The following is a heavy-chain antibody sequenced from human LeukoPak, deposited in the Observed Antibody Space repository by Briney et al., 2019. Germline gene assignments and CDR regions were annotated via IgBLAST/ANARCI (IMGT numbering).Heavy chain of an antibody. CDR2: ISYDGSNK. V-gene: IGHV3-30-3*01. Sequence: PGRSLRLSCAASGFTFSSYAMHWVRQAPGKGLEWVAVISYDGSNKYYADSVKGRFTISRDNSKNTLYLQMNSLRAEDTAVYYCASKPGYYDILTGDYWGQGTLVTVSS. J-gene: IGHJ4*02. CDR1: GFTFSSYA. D-gene: IGHD3-9*01. CDR3: ASKPGYYDILTGDY.